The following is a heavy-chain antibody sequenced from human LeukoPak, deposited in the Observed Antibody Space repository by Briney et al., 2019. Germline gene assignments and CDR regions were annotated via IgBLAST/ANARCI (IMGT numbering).Heavy chain of an antibody. V-gene: IGHV3-21*04. D-gene: IGHD3-10*01. CDR3: AKDRSRGASCDAFDI. CDR2: ISSSSYYI. J-gene: IGHJ3*02. Sequence: GGSLRLSCAASGFTLSSNSMHWVRPAPAKGLEWVSSISSSSYYIYYADSVKGRFTISRDNAKNSLYLQMNSLRVEDTALYYCAKDRSRGASCDAFDIWGQGTMVTVSS. CDR1: GFTLSSNS.